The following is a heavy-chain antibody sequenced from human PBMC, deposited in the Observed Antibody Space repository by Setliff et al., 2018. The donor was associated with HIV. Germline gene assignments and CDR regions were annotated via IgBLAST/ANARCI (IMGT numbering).Heavy chain of an antibody. Sequence: GGSLRLSCAASGFSFSHAWMSWVRQAPGKGLEWLGSIKSNAEGGTTDYAAPVKGRITISRDDSKNTLYLQLNSLRAEDTAVYYREKDYGNRDYFDYWGQGTLVTVSS. CDR3: EKDYGNRDYFDY. CDR2: IKSNAEGGTT. J-gene: IGHJ4*02. V-gene: IGHV3-15*01. D-gene: IGHD4-4*01. CDR1: GFSFSHAW.